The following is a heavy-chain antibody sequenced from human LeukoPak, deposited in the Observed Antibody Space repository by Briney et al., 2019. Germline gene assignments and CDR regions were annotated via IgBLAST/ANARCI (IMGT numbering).Heavy chain of an antibody. CDR3: AKDRAGTPWAD. CDR1: GFTFTTYS. CDR2: INPGGITT. D-gene: IGHD1-1*01. J-gene: IGHJ4*02. Sequence: GGSLRLSCAASGFTFTTYSMTWVRQAPGKGLEWVSTINPGGITTYYADSVKGRFTISRDNSKNTVSLQMDSLRADDTAVYYYAKDRAGTPWADWGQGTLVTVSS. V-gene: IGHV3-23*01.